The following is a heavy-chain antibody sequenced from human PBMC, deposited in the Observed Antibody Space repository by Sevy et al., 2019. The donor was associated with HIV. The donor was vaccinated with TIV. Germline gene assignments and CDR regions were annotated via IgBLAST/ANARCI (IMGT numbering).Heavy chain of an antibody. CDR1: GGPISTCTNF. Sequence: SETLSLTCIVSGGPISTCTNFWGWIRQPPGKGLEWIGSIYCGGSTYYNPSLKSRVAISVDTSKNQFSLKVNSVGAADTAGYYCARGRITFFDDWGQGALVTVSS. D-gene: IGHD3-16*01. CDR2: IYCGGST. V-gene: IGHV4-39*01. CDR3: ARGRITFFDD. J-gene: IGHJ4*02.